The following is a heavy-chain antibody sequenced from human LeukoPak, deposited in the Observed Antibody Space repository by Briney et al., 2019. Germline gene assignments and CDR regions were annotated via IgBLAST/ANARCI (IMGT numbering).Heavy chain of an antibody. V-gene: IGHV3-21*01. Sequence: GGSLRLSCAASGFTFSSYSMNWVRQAPGKGLEWVSSISSSSSYIYYADSVKGLFTISRDNAKNSLYLQMNSLRAEHTAVYYCARDHYDSSGYYLGYYYYYYYMDVWGKGNTVTVSS. CDR2: ISSSSSYI. J-gene: IGHJ6*03. CDR1: GFTFSSYS. D-gene: IGHD3-22*01. CDR3: ARDHYDSSGYYLGYYYYYYYMDV.